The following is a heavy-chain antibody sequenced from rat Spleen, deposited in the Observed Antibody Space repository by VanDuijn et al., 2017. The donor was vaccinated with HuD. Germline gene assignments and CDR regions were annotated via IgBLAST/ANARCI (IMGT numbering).Heavy chain of an antibody. Sequence: EVQLVESGGGLVQPGRSLKLSCAASGFTFSDYGVAWVRQAPTTGLEWVATISYGASSGHSGSYYRDSVRGRFTISRDNAKSTLYLQMNSLRSDDTATYYCTREGLQWNFDYWGQGVMVTVSS. CDR3: TREGLQWNFDY. CDR2: ISYGASSGHSGS. J-gene: IGHJ2*01. D-gene: IGHD1-1*01. V-gene: IGHV5-29*01. CDR1: GFTFSDYG.